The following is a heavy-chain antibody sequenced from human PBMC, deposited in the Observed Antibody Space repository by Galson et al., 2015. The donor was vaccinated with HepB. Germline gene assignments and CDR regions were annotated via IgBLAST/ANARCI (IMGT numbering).Heavy chain of an antibody. CDR3: ARSLAAAGSWGGTDV. CDR2: IYPGDSDT. D-gene: IGHD6-13*01. Sequence: QSGAEVKKPGESLKISCKGSGYSFTTYWIGWVRQMPGKGLEWMGIIYPGDSDTRYSPSFQGQVTISADKSISTAYLQWSSLKASDTAMYYCARSLAAAGSWGGTDVWGQGTTVTVSS. J-gene: IGHJ6*02. V-gene: IGHV5-51*01. CDR1: GYSFTTYW.